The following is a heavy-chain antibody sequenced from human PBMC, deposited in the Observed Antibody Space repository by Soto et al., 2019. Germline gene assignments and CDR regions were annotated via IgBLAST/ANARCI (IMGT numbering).Heavy chain of an antibody. CDR3: ARDRSRPHYSSYWFDP. D-gene: IGHD4-4*01. CDR1: GGSISSGGYY. CDR2: IYYSGST. J-gene: IGHJ5*02. V-gene: IGHV4-31*03. Sequence: SETLSLTCTVSGGSISSGGYYWSWIRQHPGKGLEWIGYIYYSGSTYYNPSLKSRVTISVDTSKNQFSLKLSSVTAADTAVYYCARDRSRPHYSSYWFDPWGQGTLVTVSS.